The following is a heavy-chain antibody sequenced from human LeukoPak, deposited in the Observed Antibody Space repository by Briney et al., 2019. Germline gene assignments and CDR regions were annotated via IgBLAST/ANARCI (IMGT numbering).Heavy chain of an antibody. CDR1: GGSISPYY. CDR2: IYYSGST. V-gene: IGHV4-59*01. J-gene: IGHJ5*02. CDR3: ARDHRAYYYGSGSYPAAWFDP. D-gene: IGHD3-10*01. Sequence: PSETLSLTCTVSGGSISPYYWSWIRQPPGKGLKWIGYIYYSGSTNYNPSLKSRVTISVDTSKNQFSLKLSSVTAADTAVYYCARDHRAYYYGSGSYPAAWFDPWGQGTLVTVSS.